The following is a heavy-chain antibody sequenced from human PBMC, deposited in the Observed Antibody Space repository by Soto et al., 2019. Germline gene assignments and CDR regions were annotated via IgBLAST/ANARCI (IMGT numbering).Heavy chain of an antibody. CDR1: RDPVSSGSYY. CDR3: AAKLGTTHYFDF. V-gene: IGHV4-31*03. D-gene: IGHD7-27*01. Sequence: QVQLQESGPGLVQPSQTLSLTCSVSRDPVSSGSYYWTWVRQHPVKGLEWIGYIYHTGSTYYNPSLQSRLIMSIDTSKNQFSLHLYSVTAADTAVYFCAAKLGTTHYFDFWGQGSLVAVSS. J-gene: IGHJ4*02. CDR2: IYHTGST.